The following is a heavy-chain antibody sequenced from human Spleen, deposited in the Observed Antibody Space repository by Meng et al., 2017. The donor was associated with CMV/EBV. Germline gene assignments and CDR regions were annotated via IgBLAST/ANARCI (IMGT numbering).Heavy chain of an antibody. CDR1: GFTFSSYG. J-gene: IGHJ6*02. Sequence: SLRLSCAASGFTFSSYGMHWVRQAPGKGLEWVAVIWYDGSNKYYADSVKGRFTISRDNSKNTLYLQMNSLRAEDTAVYYCAKAQLAMVVTGMDVWGQGTTVTVSS. CDR2: IWYDGSNK. V-gene: IGHV3-33*06. D-gene: IGHD4-23*01. CDR3: AKAQLAMVVTGMDV.